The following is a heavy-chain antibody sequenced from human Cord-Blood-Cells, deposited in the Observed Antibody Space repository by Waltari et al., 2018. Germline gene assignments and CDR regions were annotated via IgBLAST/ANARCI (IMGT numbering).Heavy chain of an antibody. D-gene: IGHD6-13*01. CDR3: ASVPLNTPAAGNFDY. CDR2: IYHSGST. V-gene: IGHV4-38-2*02. CDR1: GYSIRSGYY. J-gene: IGHJ4*02. Sequence: QVQLQESGPGLVKPSETLSRTCTVSGYSIRSGYYWGWIRQPPGKGLEWIGSIYHSGSTYYNPSLKSRVTISVDTSKNQFSLKLSSVTAADMAVYYCASVPLNTPAAGNFDYWGQGTLVTVSS.